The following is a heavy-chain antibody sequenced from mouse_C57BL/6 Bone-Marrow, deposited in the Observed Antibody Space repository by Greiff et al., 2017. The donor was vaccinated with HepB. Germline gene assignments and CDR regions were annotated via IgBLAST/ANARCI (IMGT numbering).Heavy chain of an antibody. Sequence: VQRVESGAELVKPGASVKLSCKASGYTFTEYTIHWVKQRSGQGLEWIGWFYPGSGSIKYNEKFKDKATLTADKSSSTVYMELSRLTSEDSAVYFCARPAAYYSNYNWYFDVWGTGTTVTVSS. CDR1: GYTFTEYT. D-gene: IGHD2-5*01. J-gene: IGHJ1*03. CDR3: ARPAAYYSNYNWYFDV. CDR2: FYPGSGSI. V-gene: IGHV1-62-2*01.